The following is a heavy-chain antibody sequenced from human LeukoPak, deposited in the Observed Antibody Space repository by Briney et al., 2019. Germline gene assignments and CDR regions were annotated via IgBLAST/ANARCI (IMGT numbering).Heavy chain of an antibody. Sequence: PGGSLRLSCAASGFSFSTYHVNWVRQAPGKGLEWVSCISSSSTYIYYADSVRGRFAISRDNAKNSLYLQMNSLRAEDTAVYYCARENHGSFDYWGQGSLVTVSS. J-gene: IGHJ4*02. V-gene: IGHV3-21*01. CDR3: ARENHGSFDY. CDR1: GFSFSTYH. CDR2: ISSSSTYI. D-gene: IGHD1-14*01.